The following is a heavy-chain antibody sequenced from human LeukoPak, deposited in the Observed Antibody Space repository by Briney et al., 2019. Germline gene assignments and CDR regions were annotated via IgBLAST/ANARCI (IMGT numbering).Heavy chain of an antibody. Sequence: GGSLRLSCAASGFTFSSYWMSWVRQAPGKGLEWVANMNQDGSEKYYVDSAKGRFTISRDNAKNSLYLQMNILGAGDTAVYYCTRGSNSWYGTDYWGQGTLVTVSS. CDR2: MNQDGSEK. CDR1: GFTFSSYW. CDR3: TRGSNSWYGTDY. D-gene: IGHD6-13*01. J-gene: IGHJ4*02. V-gene: IGHV3-7*01.